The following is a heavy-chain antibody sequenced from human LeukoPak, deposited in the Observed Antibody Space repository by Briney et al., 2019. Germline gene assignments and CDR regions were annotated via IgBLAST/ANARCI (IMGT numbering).Heavy chain of an antibody. J-gene: IGHJ4*02. CDR1: GFTFSSYA. D-gene: IGHD6-19*01. V-gene: IGHV3-23*01. CDR3: AKGPAPIAVAGTDY. CDR2: ISGSGGST. Sequence: PGGSLRLSCAASGFTFSSYAMSWVRHAPGKGLELVSAISGSGGSTYYADSVKGRFTISRDNSKNTLYLQMNSLRAEDTAVYYCAKGPAPIAVAGTDYWGQGTLVTVSS.